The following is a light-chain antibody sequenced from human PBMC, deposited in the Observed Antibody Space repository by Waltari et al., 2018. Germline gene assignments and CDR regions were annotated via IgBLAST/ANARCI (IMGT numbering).Light chain of an antibody. V-gene: IGLV4-69*01. CDR2: VNSDGSH. CDR1: SGHSSNI. Sequence: QLVVTQSPSASASLGPSVTLTCTLSSGHSSNIIAWLQQQPEKGPRYLMKVNSDGSHSRGAEIPDRFSGSSSGAERHLTISSLQAEDEADYYCQTGGHGTWVFGGGTKLTVL. J-gene: IGLJ3*02. CDR3: QTGGHGTWV.